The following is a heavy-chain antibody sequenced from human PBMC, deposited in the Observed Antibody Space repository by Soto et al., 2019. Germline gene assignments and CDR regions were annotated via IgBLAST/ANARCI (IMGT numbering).Heavy chain of an antibody. Sequence: QAQLVESGGRVVQPGGSLRLSCAASGFNFSKFGMYWVRQAPGKGLEWVAVIWYDGSQKYYADSVKGRFTISRDNSNYTLYLQVSRPRAGDTAVYYCAKEAWGLYAVGRPLAHGGHGTLVTV. J-gene: IGHJ4*01. CDR3: AKEAWGLYAVGRPLAH. CDR2: IWYDGSQK. CDR1: GFNFSKFG. V-gene: IGHV3-33*07. D-gene: IGHD1-26*01.